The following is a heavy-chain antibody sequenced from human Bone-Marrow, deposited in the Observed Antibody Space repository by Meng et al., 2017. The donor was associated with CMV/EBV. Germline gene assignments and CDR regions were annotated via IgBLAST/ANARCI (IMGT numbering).Heavy chain of an antibody. J-gene: IGHJ4*02. Sequence: GGSLRLSCAASGFTVSRNYMGWVRQAPGKGLEWVSVIYGSGTTNYPDFVKGRFTISRDNSRNTVYLQMNGLRAEDSAVYFCARGADTPMVLPPDFWGQGSLVTVSS. CDR1: GFTVSRNY. CDR3: ARGADTPMVLPPDF. CDR2: IYGSGTT. V-gene: IGHV3-66*02. D-gene: IGHD5-18*01.